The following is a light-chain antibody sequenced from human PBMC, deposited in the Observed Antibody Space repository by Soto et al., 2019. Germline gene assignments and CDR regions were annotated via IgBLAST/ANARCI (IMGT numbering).Light chain of an antibody. CDR3: QQNYETPYT. CDR1: QSIRSQ. Sequence: DIQMTQSPSSLSASVGDRITITCRASQSIRSQLTWYRQTLGTAPKLLIYASSNLHERVPSRITGSGSGTDFTLTISNMQPYDCATYYCQQNYETPYTFGQGTKLEI. V-gene: IGKV1-39*01. CDR2: ASS. J-gene: IGKJ2*01.